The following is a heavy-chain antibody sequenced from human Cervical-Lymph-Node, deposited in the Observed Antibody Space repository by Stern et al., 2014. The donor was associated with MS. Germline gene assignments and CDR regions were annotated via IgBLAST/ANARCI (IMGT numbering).Heavy chain of an antibody. CDR2: INHSGST. CDR3: ARGSGSYYRAYYFDY. CDR1: GGSFSGYY. Sequence: QVQLQQWGAGLLKPSETLSLTCAVYGGSFSGYYWSWIRQPPGKGLEWIGAINHSGSTNYTPSLKSRVTISVDPSKKQFSLKLSSVTAADTAVYYCARGSGSYYRAYYFDYWGQGTLVTVSS. J-gene: IGHJ4*02. V-gene: IGHV4-34*01. D-gene: IGHD1-26*01.